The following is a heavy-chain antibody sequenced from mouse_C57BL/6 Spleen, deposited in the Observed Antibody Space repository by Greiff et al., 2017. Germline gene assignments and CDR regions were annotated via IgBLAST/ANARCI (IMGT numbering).Heavy chain of an antibody. Sequence: EVQVVESGGGLVKPGGSLKLSCAASGFTFSDYGMHWVRQAPEKGLEWVAYISSGSSTIYYADTVKGRFTISRDNAKNTLFLQMTSLRSEDTAMYYCARKEGYDDAFAYWGQGTLVTVSA. D-gene: IGHD2-2*01. CDR3: ARKEGYDDAFAY. CDR1: GFTFSDYG. CDR2: ISSGSSTI. V-gene: IGHV5-17*01. J-gene: IGHJ3*01.